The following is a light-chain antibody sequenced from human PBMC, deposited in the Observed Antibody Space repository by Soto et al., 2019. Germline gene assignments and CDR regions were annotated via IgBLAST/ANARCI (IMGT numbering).Light chain of an antibody. J-gene: IGLJ1*01. V-gene: IGLV2-14*01. CDR2: EVI. CDR1: SSDVDNSKY. CDR3: FSYTRSVPYV. Sequence: QSVLNQPAYGPGSPVQSITISCTGTSSDVDNSKYVSLSQQHPGKAPKLMIYEVINRPSRVFNRFSGCISATTTSLVISVLQAEDDIDCFCFSYTRSVPYVIVTVTKVTVL.